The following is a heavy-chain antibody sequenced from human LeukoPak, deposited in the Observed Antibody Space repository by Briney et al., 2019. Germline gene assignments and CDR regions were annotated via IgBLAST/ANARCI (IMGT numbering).Heavy chain of an antibody. V-gene: IGHV3-21*01. CDR3: ARDPTPRYCSGGSCYTHYGMDV. Sequence: GGSLRLSCASSGFTFSSYTMNWVRQAPGKGLEWVSSISSGSRYIYYADSVKGRLTISRDNAKNSLYLQMNSLRAEDTAVYYCARDPTPRYCSGGSCYTHYGMDVWAQGTTVTVSS. CDR2: ISSGSRYI. CDR1: GFTFSSYT. J-gene: IGHJ6*02. D-gene: IGHD2-15*01.